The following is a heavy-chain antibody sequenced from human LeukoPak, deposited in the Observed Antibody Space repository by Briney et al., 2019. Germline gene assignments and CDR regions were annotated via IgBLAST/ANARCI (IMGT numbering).Heavy chain of an antibody. J-gene: IGHJ4*02. D-gene: IGHD3-3*01. CDR2: IYSGGST. V-gene: IGHV3-53*01. CDR1: GFTVSSNY. Sequence: SGGSLRLSWAASGFTVSSNYMSWVRQAPGKGLEWVSVIYSGGSTYYADSVKGRFTISRDNSKNTLYLQMNSLRAEDTAVYYCARAFAVYYFDYWGQGTLVTVSS. CDR3: ARAFAVYYFDY.